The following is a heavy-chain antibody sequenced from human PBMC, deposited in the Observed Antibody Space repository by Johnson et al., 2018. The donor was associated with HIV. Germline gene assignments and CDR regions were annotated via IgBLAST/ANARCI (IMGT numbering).Heavy chain of an antibody. Sequence: VQLVESGGGLIQPGGSLRLSCAASGFTVSSNYMSWVRQAPGKGLEWVSVIYSGGSTYYADSVKGRFTISRDNSKNTLYLQMNSLRAEDTAVYYCARVIYNFWSGPHAFDIWGQGTMVTVSS. J-gene: IGHJ3*02. V-gene: IGHV3-53*01. CDR1: GFTVSSNY. CDR2: IYSGGST. CDR3: ARVIYNFWSGPHAFDI. D-gene: IGHD3-3*01.